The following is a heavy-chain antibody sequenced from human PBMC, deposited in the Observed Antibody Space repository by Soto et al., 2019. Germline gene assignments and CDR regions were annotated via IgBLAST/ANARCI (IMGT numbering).Heavy chain of an antibody. V-gene: IGHV4-39*01. CDR2: IYYSGST. CDR3: ARQVLRKAFDI. J-gene: IGHJ3*02. Sequence: QLQLQESGPGLVKPSETLSLTCTVSGGSISSSSYYWGWIRQPPGKGLEWIGSIYYSGSTYYNPSLKSRVTISVDTSKNQFSLKLSSVTAADTAVYYCARQVLRKAFDIWGQGTMVTVSS. CDR1: GGSISSSSYY.